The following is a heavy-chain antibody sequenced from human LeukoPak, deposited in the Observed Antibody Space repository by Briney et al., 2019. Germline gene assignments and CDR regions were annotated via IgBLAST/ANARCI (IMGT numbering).Heavy chain of an antibody. CDR2: IYYSGST. V-gene: IGHV4-59*01. J-gene: IGHJ4*02. CDR3: ARYSGSYQFDY. Sequence: SETLSLTCTVSGGSISSYYWSWIRQPPGKGLEWIGYIYYSGSTNYNPSLKSRVTISADTSKNQFSLKLSSVTAADTAVYYCARYSGSYQFDYWGQGTLVTVSS. CDR1: GGSISSYY. D-gene: IGHD1-26*01.